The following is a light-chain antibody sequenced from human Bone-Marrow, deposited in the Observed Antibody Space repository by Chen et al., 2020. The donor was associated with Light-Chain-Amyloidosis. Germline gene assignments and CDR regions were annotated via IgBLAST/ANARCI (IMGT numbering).Light chain of an antibody. Sequence: QSALTQPASVSGSPGQSLTISCTGTSSDVGSSNLVSWYQQRPGKVPKLIIYEGFKRPSGVSSRFSGSTSGNSASLTISGLQAGDEADYFCCSHTFSVRVVFGGGTKVTVL. J-gene: IGLJ3*02. CDR3: CSHTFSVRVV. V-gene: IGLV2-23*01. CDR1: SSDVGSSNL. CDR2: EGF.